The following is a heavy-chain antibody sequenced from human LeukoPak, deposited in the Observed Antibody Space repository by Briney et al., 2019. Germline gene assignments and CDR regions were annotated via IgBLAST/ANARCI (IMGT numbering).Heavy chain of an antibody. CDR3: ARGGYYDSSGYSTYYYYYYMDV. D-gene: IGHD3-22*01. CDR1: GYTFTSYG. J-gene: IGHJ6*03. V-gene: IGHV1-18*01. Sequence: ASVKVSCKASGYTFTSYGISWVRQAPGQGLEWMGWISAYNGNTNYAQKLQGRVTMTTDTSTSTAYMELRSLRSDDTAVYYCARGGYYDSSGYSTYYYYYYMDVWGKGTTVTVSS. CDR2: ISAYNGNT.